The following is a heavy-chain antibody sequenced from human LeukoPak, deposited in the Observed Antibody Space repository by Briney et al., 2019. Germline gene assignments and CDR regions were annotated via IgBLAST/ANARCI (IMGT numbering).Heavy chain of an antibody. CDR3: AKRGPERFMGIAAAGGPPLGDY. CDR1: GFTFSSNY. D-gene: IGHD6-13*01. Sequence: PGGSLRLSCAASGFTFSSNYMSWVCQAPGKGLEWVSAISGSGGSTYYADSVKGRFTISRDNSKNTLYLQMNSLRAEDTAVYYCAKRGPERFMGIAAAGGPPLGDYWGQGTLVTVSS. V-gene: IGHV3-23*01. CDR2: ISGSGGST. J-gene: IGHJ4*02.